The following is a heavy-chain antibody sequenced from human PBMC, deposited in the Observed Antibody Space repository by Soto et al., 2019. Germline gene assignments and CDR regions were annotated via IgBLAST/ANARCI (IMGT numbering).Heavy chain of an antibody. V-gene: IGHV4-39*01. Sequence: SEPLSLTCTVSGGSISSSSYYWGWIRQPPGKGLEWIGSIYYSGSTYYNPSLKSRVTISVDTSKNQFSLQLSSVTAADTAVYYCARHEVGTAMSGGYWGQGTLVTVSS. CDR2: IYYSGST. CDR3: ARHEVGTAMSGGY. J-gene: IGHJ4*02. CDR1: GGSISSSSYY. D-gene: IGHD5-18*01.